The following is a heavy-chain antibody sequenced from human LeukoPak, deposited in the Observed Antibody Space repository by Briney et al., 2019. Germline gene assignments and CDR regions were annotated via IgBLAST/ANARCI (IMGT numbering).Heavy chain of an antibody. CDR3: AKVRDSGEYYYNYGMDV. Sequence: PGGSLRLSCAASGFTFSSYAMSWVRQAPGKGLEWVSGISGSGGSTYYADSVKGRFTISRDNSKNTLYLQMNSLRAEDTAVHYCAKVRDSGEYYYNYGMDVWGQGTTVTVSS. V-gene: IGHV3-23*01. CDR1: GFTFSSYA. D-gene: IGHD6-19*01. J-gene: IGHJ6*02. CDR2: ISGSGGST.